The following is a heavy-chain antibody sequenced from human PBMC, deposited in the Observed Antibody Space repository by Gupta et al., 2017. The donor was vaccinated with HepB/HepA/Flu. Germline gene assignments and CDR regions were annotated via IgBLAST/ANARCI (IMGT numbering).Heavy chain of an antibody. J-gene: IGHJ4*02. CDR1: GYTFTGYY. CDR3: SRDWVGFDF. CDR2: INPSSGGT. D-gene: IGHD2-21*02. Sequence: QVQMVQSGAEVKKPGASVKIPCRLSGYTFTGYYIHWVRQAPGQGLEWMGRINPSSGGTNYAQKFQGRVTMTMDTPIRTFYMELTRLKSDDTAVYYCSRDWVGFDFWGQGTLVTVSS. V-gene: IGHV1-2*02.